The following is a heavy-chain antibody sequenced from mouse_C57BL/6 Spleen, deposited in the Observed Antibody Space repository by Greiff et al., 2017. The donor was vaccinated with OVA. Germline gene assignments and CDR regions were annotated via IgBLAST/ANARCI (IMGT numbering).Heavy chain of an antibody. J-gene: IGHJ4*01. D-gene: IGHD2-2*01. CDR3: AREGYGYGYYYAMDY. V-gene: IGHV5-16*01. Sequence: DVKLVESEGGLVQPGSSMKLSCTASGFTFSDYYMAWVRQVPEKGLEWVANINYDGSSTYYLDSLKSRFIISRDNAKNILYLQMSSLKSEDTATYYCAREGYGYGYYYAMDYWGQGTSVTVSS. CDR1: GFTFSDYY. CDR2: INYDGSST.